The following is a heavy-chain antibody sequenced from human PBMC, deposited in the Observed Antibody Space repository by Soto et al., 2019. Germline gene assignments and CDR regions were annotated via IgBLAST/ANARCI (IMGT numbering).Heavy chain of an antibody. CDR2: INPNSGGT. J-gene: IGHJ4*02. CDR1: GYTFTGYY. CDR3: ARSRGYCSSTSCFSDFDY. V-gene: IGHV1-2*02. D-gene: IGHD2-2*01. Sequence: ASVKVSCKASGYTFTGYYMHWVRQAPGQGLEWMGWINPNSGGTNYAQKFQGRVTVTRDTSINTAYMELSRLRSDDTAVYYCARSRGYCSSTSCFSDFDYWGQGTLVTV.